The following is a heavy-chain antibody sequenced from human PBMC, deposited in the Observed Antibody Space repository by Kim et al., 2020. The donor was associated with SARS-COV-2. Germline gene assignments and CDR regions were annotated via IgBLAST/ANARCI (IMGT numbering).Heavy chain of an antibody. CDR1: GVSISTYY. V-gene: IGHV4-4*08. CDR2: AYNSGTT. CDR3: ARRRTNFDL. J-gene: IGHJ2*01. Sequence: SETLSLTCTVSGVSISTYYWSWIRQPPGKGLEWIGYAYNSGTTNYKSSLRSRVTISIDTSKNQFSLKLNSVTAADTAVYFCARRRTNFDLWGRGTLVTVS.